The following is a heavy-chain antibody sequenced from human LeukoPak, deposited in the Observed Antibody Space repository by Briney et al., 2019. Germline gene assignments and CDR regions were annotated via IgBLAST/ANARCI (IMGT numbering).Heavy chain of an antibody. J-gene: IGHJ4*02. D-gene: IGHD1-7*01. CDR3: ARDNNWNYPDF. V-gene: IGHV3-74*01. Sequence: GRSLRLSCAASGLTFSSYWMHWVRQAPGKGLAWVSRISNDGTATRYADSVKGRFTISRDNAKNTLFLQMNSLRAEDTAVYYCARDNNWNYPDFWGQGTLVTVSS. CDR2: ISNDGTAT. CDR1: GLTFSSYW.